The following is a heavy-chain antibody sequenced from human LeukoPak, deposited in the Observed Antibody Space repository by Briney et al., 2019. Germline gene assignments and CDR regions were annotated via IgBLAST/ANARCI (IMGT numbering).Heavy chain of an antibody. J-gene: IGHJ2*01. CDR3: AKVTTYYYDSNTYRGDFDL. D-gene: IGHD3-22*01. Sequence: SLRLSCVASGFTFDDYSMHWVRQAPGKGLEWVSGTSWNSDSIGYADSVKGRFTISRDNAKNSLYLQMNSLRTEDTAFYYCAKVTTYYYDSNTYRGDFDLWGRGTLVTVS. CDR1: GFTFDDYS. CDR2: TSWNSDSI. V-gene: IGHV3-9*01.